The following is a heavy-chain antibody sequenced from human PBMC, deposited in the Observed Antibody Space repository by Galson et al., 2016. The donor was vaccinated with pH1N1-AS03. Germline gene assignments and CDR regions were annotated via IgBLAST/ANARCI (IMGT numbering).Heavy chain of an antibody. CDR3: SRRPTGIDY. D-gene: IGHD3-10*01. J-gene: IGHJ4*02. V-gene: IGHV4-34*12. CDR2: IIIGGSP. Sequence: ETLSLTCRDLGGSFRGTYWTWIRQTPGKGLEWIGEIIIGGSPTYSPSLKSRVSISLDTSKKQVSLRLISVTAADTAVYFRSRRPTGIDYWGPGTLSPSPQ. CDR1: GGSFRGTY.